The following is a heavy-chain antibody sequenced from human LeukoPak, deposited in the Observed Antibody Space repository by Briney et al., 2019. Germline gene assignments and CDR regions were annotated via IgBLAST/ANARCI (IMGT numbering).Heavy chain of an antibody. CDR1: GVSISSYY. V-gene: IGHV4-59*08. J-gene: IGHJ2*01. CDR3: ASAIPAAGSTSYWYFDL. D-gene: IGHD6-13*01. Sequence: PSETLSLTCTVSGVSISSYYWGWVRQPPGKGLEWIGGLYYRGSTKSNPSLKSRVTISVDTSKTQLSLRLTSVTAADTAVYYCASAIPAAGSTSYWYFDLWGRGTLVTVSS. CDR2: LYYRGST.